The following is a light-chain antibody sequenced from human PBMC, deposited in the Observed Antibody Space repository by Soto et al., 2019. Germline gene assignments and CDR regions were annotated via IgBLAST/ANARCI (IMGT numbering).Light chain of an antibody. J-gene: IGLJ2*01. Sequence: QSALTQPASVCGSPGQSITISCTGTSSDVGGYNYVSWYQQHPGKAPKLMIYDVSNRPSGVSNRFSGSKSGNTASLTISGLQAEDEAGYYCSSYTSSSTPVVFGGGTKLTVL. V-gene: IGLV2-14*01. CDR2: DVS. CDR1: SSDVGGYNY. CDR3: SSYTSSSTPVV.